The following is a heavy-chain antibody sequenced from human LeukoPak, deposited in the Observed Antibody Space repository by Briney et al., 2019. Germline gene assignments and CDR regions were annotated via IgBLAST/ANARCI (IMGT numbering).Heavy chain of an antibody. D-gene: IGHD2-21*02. V-gene: IGHV3-74*01. CDR2: INSDGSST. J-gene: IGHJ4*02. CDR1: GFTFSGYA. CDR3: ARGLAYCGGDCYYYFDY. Sequence: GDSLRLSCAASGFTFSGYAMTWVRQAPGKGLEWVSRINSDGSSTSYADSVKGRFTISRGNAKNTLYLQMNSLRAEDTAVYYCARGLAYCGGDCYYYFDYWGQGTLVTVSS.